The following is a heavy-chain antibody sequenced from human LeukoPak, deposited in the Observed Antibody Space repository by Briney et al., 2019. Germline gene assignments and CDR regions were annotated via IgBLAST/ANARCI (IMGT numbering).Heavy chain of an antibody. CDR3: ARRRSRSGSNYYYYMDV. J-gene: IGHJ6*03. D-gene: IGHD3-3*01. Sequence: NPSETLSLTCTVSGGSISSSSYYWGWIRQPPGKGLEWIGSIYYSGSTYYNPSLRSRVTISVDTSKNQFSLKLSSVTAADTAVYYCARRRSRSGSNYYYYMDVWGKGTAVTVSS. V-gene: IGHV4-39*01. CDR1: GGSISSSSYY. CDR2: IYYSGST.